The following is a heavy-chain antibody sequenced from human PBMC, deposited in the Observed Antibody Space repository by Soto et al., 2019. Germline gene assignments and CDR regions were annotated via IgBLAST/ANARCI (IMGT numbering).Heavy chain of an antibody. J-gene: IGHJ6*02. CDR3: ARDHKWDGMGV. CDR1: GGSFGSDSFI. D-gene: IGHD1-26*01. Sequence: SETLSLTCSVAGGSFGSDSFIWSWVRQFPGKGLEWIGYINYSGTTYYNPSLRSRITMSVDTSKNQFSLNLSSVTAADTAVYYCARDHKWDGMGVWGQGTTVTVSS. V-gene: IGHV4-31*03. CDR2: INYSGTT.